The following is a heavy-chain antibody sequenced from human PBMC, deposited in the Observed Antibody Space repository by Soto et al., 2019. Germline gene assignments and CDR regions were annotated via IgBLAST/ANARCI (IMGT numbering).Heavy chain of an antibody. CDR3: ARDFPYCGSTSCYSAAPKY. CDR2: MSHDGRSS. D-gene: IGHD2-2*01. V-gene: IGHV3-30-3*01. Sequence: GGSLRLSCAASGFSFSNYAMHWVRQTPDKGLEWVAVMSHDGRSSFYADSVKGRFTISRDNSKTTLYLQMNSLSTEDTAVYYCARDFPYCGSTSCYSAAPKYWGQGTLVTVSS. J-gene: IGHJ4*02. CDR1: GFSFSNYA.